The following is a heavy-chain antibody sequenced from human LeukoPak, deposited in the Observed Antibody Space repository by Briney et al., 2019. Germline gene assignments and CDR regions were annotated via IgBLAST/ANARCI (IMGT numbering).Heavy chain of an antibody. J-gene: IGHJ4*02. CDR3: VNYYDSSDYQQPNHFDY. CDR1: GGAITSATYY. CDR2: IFYSGST. V-gene: IGHV4-39*01. Sequence: SETLSLTCTVSGGAITSATYYWGWIRQPPGKGLEWIGNIFYSGSTSYNPPLKCRVTIFVDTSKNQFSLKLSSVTAADTAVYYCVNYYDSSDYQQPNHFDYWGQGTLVTVSS. D-gene: IGHD3-22*01.